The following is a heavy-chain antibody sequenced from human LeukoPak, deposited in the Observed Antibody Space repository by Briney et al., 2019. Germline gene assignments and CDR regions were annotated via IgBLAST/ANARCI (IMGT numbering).Heavy chain of an antibody. CDR3: ARHSRSGSGGYENASDI. D-gene: IGHD5-12*01. V-gene: IGHV4-39*01. Sequence: KSSETLSLTCTVSGGSISSSSYYWDWIRQSPGKGLEWIGNIYSGGSTYYTPSLKSRVTISVDTSKNQFSLKLSSVTAADTAIYFCARHSRSGSGGYENASDIWGQGTMVTVSS. CDR2: IYSGGST. CDR1: GGSISSSSYY. J-gene: IGHJ3*02.